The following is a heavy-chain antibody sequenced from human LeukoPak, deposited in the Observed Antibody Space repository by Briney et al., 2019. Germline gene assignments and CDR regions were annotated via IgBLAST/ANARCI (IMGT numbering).Heavy chain of an antibody. Sequence: GGSLRLSCAASGFTVSSNYMSWVRQAPGKGLEWMGIIYPGDSDTRYSPSFQGQVTISADKSVSTAYLQWSSLKASDTAMYYCARGLSYVDYWGQGTLVTVSS. J-gene: IGHJ4*02. CDR1: GFTVSSNY. CDR3: ARGLSYVDY. CDR2: IYPGDSDT. D-gene: IGHD2-8*01. V-gene: IGHV5-51*01.